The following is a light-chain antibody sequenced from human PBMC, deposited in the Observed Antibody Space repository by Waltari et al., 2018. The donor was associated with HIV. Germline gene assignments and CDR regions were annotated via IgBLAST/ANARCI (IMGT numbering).Light chain of an antibody. CDR2: TNN. CDR1: SSNIGRNY. Sequence: QSVLTQSPSASGTPGQRVTISCSGSSSNIGRNYVYWYQQLPGTAPKLLIYTNNQRPSGVPDRFSGSKSGTSASLAISGLRFEDEADYYCAAWNDRLSGYVFGTGTKVTV. V-gene: IGLV1-47*01. J-gene: IGLJ1*01. CDR3: AAWNDRLSGYV.